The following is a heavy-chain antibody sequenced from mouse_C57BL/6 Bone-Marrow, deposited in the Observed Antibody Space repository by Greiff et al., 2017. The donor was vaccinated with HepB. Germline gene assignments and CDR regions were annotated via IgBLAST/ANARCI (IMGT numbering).Heavy chain of an antibody. J-gene: IGHJ3*01. D-gene: IGHD2-2*01. V-gene: IGHV14-4*01. CDR3: APMVTTIPFAY. CDR2: IDPENGDT. CDR1: GFNIKDDY. Sequence: EVKLQESGAELVRPGASVKLSCTASGFNIKDDYMHWVKQRPEQGLEWIGWIDPENGDTEYASKFQGKATITADTSSNTAYLQLSRLTSEDTAVYYCAPMVTTIPFAYWGQGTLVTVSA.